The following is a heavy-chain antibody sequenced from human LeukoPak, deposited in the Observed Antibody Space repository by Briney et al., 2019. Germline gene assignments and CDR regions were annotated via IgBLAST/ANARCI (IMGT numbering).Heavy chain of an antibody. Sequence: ASVKVSCKASGYTFTSYGFSWVRQAPGQGLEWMGWVNPDNGGTDSAQKFRGRVTMTSGTSISTAYMELSGLTSDDTAVYYCARGPATAAFDIWGQGTMVTVSS. D-gene: IGHD2-15*01. CDR3: ARGPATAAFDI. CDR1: GYTFTSYG. J-gene: IGHJ3*02. CDR2: VNPDNGGT. V-gene: IGHV1-2*02.